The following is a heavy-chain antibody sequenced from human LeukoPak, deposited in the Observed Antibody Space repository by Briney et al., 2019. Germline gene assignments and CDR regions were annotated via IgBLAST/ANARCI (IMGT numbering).Heavy chain of an antibody. CDR3: TRSLGVVIHGGMDV. D-gene: IGHD3-3*01. CDR2: IYYTGST. Sequence: KPSETLCLTCTVSGGSISSYHWSWIRQPPGKGLEWIGHIYYTGSTNYNPSLKSRVTISLDTSKNQFSLKLSSVTAADTAVYYCTRSLGVVIHGGMDVWGQGTTVTVSS. J-gene: IGHJ6*02. V-gene: IGHV4-59*01. CDR1: GGSISSYH.